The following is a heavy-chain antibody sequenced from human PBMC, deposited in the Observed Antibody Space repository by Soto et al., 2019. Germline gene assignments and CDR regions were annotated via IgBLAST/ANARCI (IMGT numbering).Heavy chain of an antibody. Sequence: SGPRLVNPTHTLTLTCTFSGFSLSTIGMCVSWLRQPPGKALEWLALIDWDDDKYYNTSLKNRLTISKETSKNQVVLTMTKMDPVATDTYYCARTLKTDLGLFDYWGQGTLITVSS. CDR1: GFSLSTIGMC. CDR2: IDWDDDK. D-gene: IGHD3-16*01. J-gene: IGHJ4*02. V-gene: IGHV2-70*01. CDR3: ARTLKTDLGLFDY.